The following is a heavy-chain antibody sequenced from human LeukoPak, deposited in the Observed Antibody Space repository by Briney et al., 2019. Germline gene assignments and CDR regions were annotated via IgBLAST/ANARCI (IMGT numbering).Heavy chain of an antibody. Sequence: ASVKVSCKTSGYTFISYGISWVRQAPGQGLEWMGWISGYNGNTNYAQNLQGRVTMTTDTSTSTAYMELRSLRSDDTAVYYCARGLGVVTAQSEQPKPRYFDLWGRGTQVTVSS. CDR2: ISGYNGNT. J-gene: IGHJ2*01. CDR1: GYTFISYG. CDR3: ARGLGVVTAQSEQPKPRYFDL. D-gene: IGHD2-21*02. V-gene: IGHV1-18*01.